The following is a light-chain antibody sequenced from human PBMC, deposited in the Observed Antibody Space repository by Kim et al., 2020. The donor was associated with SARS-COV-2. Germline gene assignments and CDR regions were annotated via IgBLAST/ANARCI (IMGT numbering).Light chain of an antibody. Sequence: DIQLPQFPFSLSASVGDRVTITCQASQDISNYLNWYQQKPGKPPKLLIYDASNLETGVPSRFIGSGSGTDFTFTISSLQPEDIETYYCQQYDNLLITFGQGTRLEIK. CDR1: QDISNY. V-gene: IGKV1-33*01. J-gene: IGKJ5*01. CDR3: QQYDNLLIT. CDR2: DAS.